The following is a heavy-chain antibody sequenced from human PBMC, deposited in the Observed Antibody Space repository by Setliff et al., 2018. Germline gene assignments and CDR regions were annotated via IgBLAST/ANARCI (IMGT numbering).Heavy chain of an antibody. D-gene: IGHD2-15*01. CDR2: ISAYNGDT. CDR3: ARDRRNIVVAVVNAAFDI. Sequence: ASVKVSCKASGYTFTKYGINWVRQAPGQRLEWVGWISAYNGDTNYAQNLQGRVTMTTDTSTSTAYMELRSLRSDDTAVYYCARDRRNIVVAVVNAAFDIWGQGTMVTVSS. V-gene: IGHV1-18*01. CDR1: GYTFTKYG. J-gene: IGHJ3*02.